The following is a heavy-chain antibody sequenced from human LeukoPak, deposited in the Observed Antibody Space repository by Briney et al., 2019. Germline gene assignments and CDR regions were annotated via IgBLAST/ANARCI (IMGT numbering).Heavy chain of an antibody. CDR2: IYYSGST. Sequence: SETLSLTCTVTGGSISSYYWSWIRQPPGKGLEGIGYIYYSGSTNYNPSLKSRVTISVDTSKNQFSLKLSSVTAADTAVYYCARRLYTGTNWFDPWGQGTLVTVSS. D-gene: IGHD1/OR15-1a*01. CDR1: GGSISSYY. V-gene: IGHV4-59*08. J-gene: IGHJ5*02. CDR3: ARRLYTGTNWFDP.